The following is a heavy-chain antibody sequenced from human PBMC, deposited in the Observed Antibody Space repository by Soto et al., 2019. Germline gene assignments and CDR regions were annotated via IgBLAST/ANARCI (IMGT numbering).Heavy chain of an antibody. CDR3: AKDGWWGGYYGMDV. V-gene: IGHV3-23*01. CDR2: ISSSGGST. Sequence: HPGGSLRLSCAASGFTFSSYAMSWVRQAPGKGLEWVSAISSSGGSTYYADSVKGRFTISRDNSKNTLYLQMNSLRAEDTAVYYCAKDGWWGGYYGMDVWGQGTTVTVS. J-gene: IGHJ6*02. CDR1: GFTFSSYA. D-gene: IGHD6-19*01.